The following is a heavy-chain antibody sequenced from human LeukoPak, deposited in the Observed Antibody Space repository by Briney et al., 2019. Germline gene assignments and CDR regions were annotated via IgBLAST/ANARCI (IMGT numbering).Heavy chain of an antibody. J-gene: IGHJ4*02. D-gene: IGHD6-13*01. CDR3: ARDLGYSSSRGDFDY. CDR1: GYTFTSYG. V-gene: IGHV1-18*04. CDR2: ISAYNGNT. Sequence: ASVKVSCKASGYTFTSYGISWVRQAPGQGLEWMGWISAYNGNTNYAQKPQGRVAMTTDTSTSTAYMELRSLRSDDTAVYYCARDLGYSSSRGDFDYWGQGTLVTVSS.